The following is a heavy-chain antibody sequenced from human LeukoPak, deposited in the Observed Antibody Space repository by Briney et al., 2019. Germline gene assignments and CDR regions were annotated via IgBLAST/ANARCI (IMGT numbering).Heavy chain of an antibody. V-gene: IGHV4-39*01. CDR3: ARHGSSPTYFDY. CDR2: IYYSGST. J-gene: IGHJ4*02. D-gene: IGHD6-13*01. Sequence: SETLSLTCTVSGGSISSSSYYWGWIRQPPGKGLEWIGSIYYSGSTYYNPSLKSRVTISVDTSKNQFSLKLSSVTAADTAVYYCARHGSSPTYFDYWGQGTLVTVSS. CDR1: GGSISSSSYY.